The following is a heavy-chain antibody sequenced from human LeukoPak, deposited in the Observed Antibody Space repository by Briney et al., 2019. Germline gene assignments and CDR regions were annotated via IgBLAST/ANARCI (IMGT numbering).Heavy chain of an antibody. CDR1: GYTFTSYD. D-gene: IGHD3-10*01. Sequence: ASVKVSCKASGYTFTSYDINWVRQATGQGLEWMGWMNPNSGNTGYAQKFQGRVTMTRNTSISTAYMELSSLRSEDTAVYYCARGPPTYYYGSGIYNWFDPWGQGTLVTVSS. CDR3: ARGPPTYYYGSGIYNWFDP. J-gene: IGHJ5*02. V-gene: IGHV1-8*01. CDR2: MNPNSGNT.